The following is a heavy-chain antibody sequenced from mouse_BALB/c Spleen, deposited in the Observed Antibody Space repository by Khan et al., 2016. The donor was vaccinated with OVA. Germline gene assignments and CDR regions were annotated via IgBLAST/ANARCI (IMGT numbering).Heavy chain of an antibody. J-gene: IGHJ2*01. CDR2: IFPGNSDT. Sequence: EVQLQESGTVLARPGASVKMSCKASGYTFTNYWMHWVKQRPGQGLEWIGTIFPGNSDTNYNQKFTGKAKLTAGTSTSTAYMELSSLTNEVSAVYYCARNGFGNYEIWDYWGQGTTLTVSS. D-gene: IGHD2-1*01. CDR1: GYTFTNYW. V-gene: IGHV1-5*01. CDR3: ARNGFGNYEIWDY.